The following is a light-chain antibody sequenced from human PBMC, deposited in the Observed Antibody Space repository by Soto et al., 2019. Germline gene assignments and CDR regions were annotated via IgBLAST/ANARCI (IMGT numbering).Light chain of an antibody. CDR2: EVS. V-gene: IGLV2-14*01. CDR3: CSFTTSSTLV. Sequence: HSSPTQPASLSGSPGQRLPISCTRSSSDIGAYDYVSWFQQHPGKAPKLMISEVSNRPSGVSNRFSGSRSGNTAYLTISGLQVEDGAEYFCCSFTTSSTLVFGTGTKVTVL. CDR1: SSDIGAYDY. J-gene: IGLJ1*01.